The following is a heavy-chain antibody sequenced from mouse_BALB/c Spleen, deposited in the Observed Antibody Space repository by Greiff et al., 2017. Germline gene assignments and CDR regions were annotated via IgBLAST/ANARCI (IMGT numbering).Heavy chain of an antibody. CDR3: ASDAY. J-gene: IGHJ3*01. Sequence: EVQVVESGGGLVKPGGSLKLSCAASGFTFSSYAMSWVRQSPEKRLEWVAEISSGGSYTYYPDTVTGRFTISRDNAKNTLYLEMSSLRSEDTAMYYCASDAYWGQGTLVTVSA. V-gene: IGHV5-9-4*01. CDR1: GFTFSSYA. CDR2: ISSGGSYT.